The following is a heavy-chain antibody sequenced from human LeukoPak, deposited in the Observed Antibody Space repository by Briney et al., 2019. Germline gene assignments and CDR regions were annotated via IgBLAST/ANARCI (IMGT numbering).Heavy chain of an antibody. Sequence: KTSQTLSLTCAVSGGSISRGGYSWIWIRQPPGKGLEWIGYIYHSGSTYYNPSLKSRVTISVDRSKNQFSLKLISVTAADTAVYYCARNFSYGCDYWGQGTLVTVSS. V-gene: IGHV4-30-2*01. J-gene: IGHJ4*02. CDR1: GGSISRGGYS. CDR3: ARNFSYGCDY. D-gene: IGHD5-18*01. CDR2: IYHSGST.